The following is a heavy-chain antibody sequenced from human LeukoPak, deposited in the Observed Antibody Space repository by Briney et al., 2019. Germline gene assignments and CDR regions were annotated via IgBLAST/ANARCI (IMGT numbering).Heavy chain of an antibody. D-gene: IGHD2-8*01. J-gene: IGHJ4*02. CDR3: AKRDTTGLYYFDY. V-gene: IGHV3-23*01. Sequence: GGSLRLSCAASGXTFSNYIMSWVRQAPGKGLEWVSSISGSSVTTSYADSLKGRFSISRDNSKNTLYLQMNSLRAEDTAVYYCAKRDTTGLYYFDYWGQGTMVTVSS. CDR2: ISGSSVTT. CDR1: GXTFSNYI.